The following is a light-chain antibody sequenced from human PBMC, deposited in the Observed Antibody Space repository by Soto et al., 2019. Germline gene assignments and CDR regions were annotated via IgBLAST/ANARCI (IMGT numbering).Light chain of an antibody. CDR1: QRLSASY. Sequence: IVLTQSPGTLYLSPGEKGTLSCRAIQRLSASYIAWYQQKPGQAPKLLIYGVSSRATGIPARFSGSGSGTDFTLTISRLEPEDFAVYYCQQYDSWPPITFGEGTRLEIK. CDR3: QQYDSWPPIT. CDR2: GVS. J-gene: IGKJ5*01. V-gene: IGKV3-20*01.